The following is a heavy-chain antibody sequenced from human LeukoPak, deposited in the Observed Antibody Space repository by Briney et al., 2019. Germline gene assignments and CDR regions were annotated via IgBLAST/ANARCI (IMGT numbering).Heavy chain of an antibody. CDR2: IIPIFGTA. J-gene: IGHJ6*02. Sequence: SVKVSCKASGGTLSSYAISWVRQAPGQGLEWMGGIIPIFGTANYAQKFQGRVTITADESTSTAYMELSSLRSEDTAVYYCARGMGPYSISHYYGMDVWGQGTTVTVSS. CDR1: GGTLSSYA. CDR3: ARGMGPYSISHYYGMDV. D-gene: IGHD4-11*01. V-gene: IGHV1-69*13.